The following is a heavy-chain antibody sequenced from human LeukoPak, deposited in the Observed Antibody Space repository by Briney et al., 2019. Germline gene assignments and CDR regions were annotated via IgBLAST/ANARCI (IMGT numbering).Heavy chain of an antibody. CDR3: ARYGRPDGDIVVVPAAPRVYYFDY. V-gene: IGHV4-61*02. CDR2: IYTSGST. D-gene: IGHD2-2*01. Sequence: SETLSLTCTVSGGSISSGSYYWSWIRQPAGKGLEWIGRIYTSGSTNYNPSLKSRVTISVDTSKNQFSLKLSSVTAADTAVYYCARYGRPDGDIVVVPAAPRVYYFDYWGQGTLVTVSS. CDR1: GGSISSGSYY. J-gene: IGHJ4*02.